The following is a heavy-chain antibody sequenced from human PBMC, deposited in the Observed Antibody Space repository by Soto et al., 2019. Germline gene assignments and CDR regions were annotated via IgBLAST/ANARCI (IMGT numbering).Heavy chain of an antibody. D-gene: IGHD6-13*01. CDR3: ARAPSWYNFDY. Sequence: GASVKVSCKASGYTFTSYAMHWVRQAPGQRLEWMVWINAGSGNTKYSQKFQGRVTITRDTSASTAYMELSSLRSEDTAVYYCARAPSWYNFDYWGQGTLVTVSS. CDR1: GYTFTSYA. V-gene: IGHV1-3*01. J-gene: IGHJ4*02. CDR2: INAGSGNT.